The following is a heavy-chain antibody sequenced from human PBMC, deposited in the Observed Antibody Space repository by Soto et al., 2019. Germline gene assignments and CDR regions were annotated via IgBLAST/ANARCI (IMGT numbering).Heavy chain of an antibody. V-gene: IGHV3-7*01. Sequence: EVQLVESGGGLVQAGESLRLSCAASGFRFSDYWMTWVRQAPGKGLEWLANIKKDGSEQYYVPSVRGGFIISRDNAENSLSLQLNSLRSEDTGVYFCARRATSGWAPFDSWGQGTRVTVS. CDR1: GFRFSDYW. D-gene: IGHD6-19*01. CDR2: IKKDGSEQ. J-gene: IGHJ4*02. CDR3: ARRATSGWAPFDS.